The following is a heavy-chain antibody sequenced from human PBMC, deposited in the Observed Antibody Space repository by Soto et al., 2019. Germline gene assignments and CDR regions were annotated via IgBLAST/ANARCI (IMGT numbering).Heavy chain of an antibody. J-gene: IGHJ6*02. CDR1: GFTFSSYG. V-gene: IGHV3-33*01. CDR2: IWYDGSNK. Sequence: GGSLRLSCAASGFTFSSYGMHWVRQAPGKGLEWVAVIWYDGSNKYYADSVKGRFTISRDNSKNTLYLQMNSLRAEDTAVYYCARDVDTIFGVVIKPAPRYGMDVWGQGTTVTVSS. D-gene: IGHD3-3*01. CDR3: ARDVDTIFGVVIKPAPRYGMDV.